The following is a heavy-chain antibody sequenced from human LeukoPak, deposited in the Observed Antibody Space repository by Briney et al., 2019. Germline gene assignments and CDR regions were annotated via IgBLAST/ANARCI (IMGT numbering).Heavy chain of an antibody. CDR3: AKDVAYDSSGYGAY. D-gene: IGHD3-22*01. CDR2: ISGDGGST. CDR1: GFTFDDYA. Sequence: GGSLRLSCAASGFTFDDYAMHWVRQAPGKGLEWVSLISGDGGSTYYADSVKGRFTISRDNSKNSPYLQMNSLRTEDTALYYCAKDVAYDSSGYGAYWGQGTLVTVSS. J-gene: IGHJ4*02. V-gene: IGHV3-43*02.